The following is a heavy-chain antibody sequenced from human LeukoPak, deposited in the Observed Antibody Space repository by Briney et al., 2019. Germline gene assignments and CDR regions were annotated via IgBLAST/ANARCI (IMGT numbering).Heavy chain of an antibody. D-gene: IGHD1-26*01. Sequence: SETLSLTCTVSGASIRSYYWSWIRQPPGKGLEWIGYIYYNGDTHYSPSLKSRVTISVDTSKDQFSLKLTSVTAADTAVYFCASGAYYYFDYWGQGTLVTVSS. CDR3: ASGAYYYFDY. V-gene: IGHV4-59*08. J-gene: IGHJ4*02. CDR1: GASIRSYY. CDR2: IYYNGDT.